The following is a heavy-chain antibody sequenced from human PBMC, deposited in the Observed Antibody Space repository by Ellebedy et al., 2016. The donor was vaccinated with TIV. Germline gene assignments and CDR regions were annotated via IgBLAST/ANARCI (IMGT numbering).Heavy chain of an antibody. Sequence: ASVKVSXXASGYTFTSYYMHWVRQAPGQGLEWMGIINPSGGSTSYAQKFQGRVTMTRDTSTSTAYMELSRLRSDDTAVYYCARVRLSDAFDIWGQGTMVTVSS. CDR3: ARVRLSDAFDI. J-gene: IGHJ3*02. CDR2: INPSGGST. V-gene: IGHV1-46*01. D-gene: IGHD2/OR15-2a*01. CDR1: GYTFTSYY.